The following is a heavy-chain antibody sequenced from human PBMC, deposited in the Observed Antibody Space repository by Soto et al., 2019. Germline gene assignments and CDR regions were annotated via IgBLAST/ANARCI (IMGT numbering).Heavy chain of an antibody. Sequence: VQLQASGPGLVKPSGTMSLTCAVSGGSISSSKWWSWVRKPPGKGLEWIGEIYHSGSTNYNPSLKSRVTISVDKSKNQFSLKLSSVTAADTAVYYCASGEWDGNWFDPWGQGTLVTFSS. V-gene: IGHV4-4*02. D-gene: IGHD1-26*01. J-gene: IGHJ5*02. CDR2: IYHSGST. CDR1: GGSISSSKW. CDR3: ASGEWDGNWFDP.